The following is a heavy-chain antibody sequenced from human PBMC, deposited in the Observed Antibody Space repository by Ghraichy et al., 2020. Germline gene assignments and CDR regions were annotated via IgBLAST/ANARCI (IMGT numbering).Heavy chain of an antibody. CDR2: FDPEDGEI. J-gene: IGHJ6*02. Sequence: ASVKVSCKVSGYSLTEQSMHWVRQATGKGLEWMGGFDPEDGEIVYAQKFQGRLTVTEDTSTDTAYMELSSLTADDTAVYFCAIDKRGSGSYFKHGMDVWGHGTRVTVSS. V-gene: IGHV1-24*01. D-gene: IGHD3-10*01. CDR3: AIDKRGSGSYFKHGMDV. CDR1: GYSLTEQS.